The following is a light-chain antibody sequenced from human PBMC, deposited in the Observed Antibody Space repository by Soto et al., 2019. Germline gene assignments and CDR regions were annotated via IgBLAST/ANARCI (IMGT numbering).Light chain of an antibody. V-gene: IGLV2-18*02. J-gene: IGLJ1*01. Sequence: QSVLTQPPSVSGSPGQSVTISCTGTSSDVGSYNRVSGYLQPPGTAPKVMIYEVSNRPSGVPDRFSGSKSGNTASLTISGLQPEDEADYYCYSSTSSNTYVLGTGTKVTVL. CDR1: SSDVGSYNR. CDR2: EVS. CDR3: YSSTSSNTYV.